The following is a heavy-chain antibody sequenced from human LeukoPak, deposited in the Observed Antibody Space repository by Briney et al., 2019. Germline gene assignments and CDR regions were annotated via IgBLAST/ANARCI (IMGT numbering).Heavy chain of an antibody. CDR1: GFTFSSYT. D-gene: IGHD3-9*01. CDR3: ARDTYDILTGYYKWAFDN. V-gene: IGHV3-21*06. Sequence: GGSLRLSCAASGFTFSSYTMNWVRQAPGKGLEWVSSISSSSSYIYYADSVKGRFTISRDNAKISLYLQMNSLRAEDTAVYYCARDTYDILTGYYKWAFDNWGQGTMVTVSS. CDR2: ISSSSSYI. J-gene: IGHJ3*02.